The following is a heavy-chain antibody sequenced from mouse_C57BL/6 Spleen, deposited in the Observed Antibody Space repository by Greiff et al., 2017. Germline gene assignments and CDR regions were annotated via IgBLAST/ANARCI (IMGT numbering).Heavy chain of an antibody. CDR3: AREDYGSSLDY. CDR1: GFTFSDYY. CDR2: INYDGSST. D-gene: IGHD1-1*01. Sequence: EVKVVESEGGLVQPGSSMKLSCTASGFTFSDYYMAWVRQVPEKGLEWVANINYDGSSTYYLDSLKSRFIISRDNAKNILYLQMSSLKSEDTATYYRAREDYGSSLDYWGPGTTLTVSS. J-gene: IGHJ2*01. V-gene: IGHV5-16*01.